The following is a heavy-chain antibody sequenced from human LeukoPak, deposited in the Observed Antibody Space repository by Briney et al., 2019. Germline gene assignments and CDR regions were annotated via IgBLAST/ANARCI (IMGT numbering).Heavy chain of an antibody. CDR3: AREADPLKLERPRWGYYGMDV. D-gene: IGHD1-1*01. V-gene: IGHV4-61*02. CDR1: GGSISSGRYY. CDR2: IYTSGSA. J-gene: IGHJ6*02. Sequence: SSETLSLTCTVSGGSISSGRYYWSWIRQPAGKGLEWSGRIYTSGSANYNPSPQSRVTISVDTSKNQFSLKLSSVTAADTAVYYCAREADPLKLERPRWGYYGMDVWGQGTTVTVSS.